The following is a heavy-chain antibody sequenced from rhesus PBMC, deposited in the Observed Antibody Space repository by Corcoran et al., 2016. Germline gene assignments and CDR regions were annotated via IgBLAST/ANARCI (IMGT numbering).Heavy chain of an antibody. Sequence: QLQLQESGPGLVKPSETLSLTCAAFGGSISGNSRTRTRQLPGKGLEWIGRVSGSGGNTDYNPSLKSRVTISRDTSKNHFSLNLNSVTAADTATYYCTLSFGSGWSPRWGQGLLVTVSS. V-gene: IGHV4-173*01. D-gene: IGHD6S26*01. J-gene: IGHJ4*01. CDR1: GGSISGNS. CDR2: VSGSGGNT. CDR3: TLSFGSGWSPR.